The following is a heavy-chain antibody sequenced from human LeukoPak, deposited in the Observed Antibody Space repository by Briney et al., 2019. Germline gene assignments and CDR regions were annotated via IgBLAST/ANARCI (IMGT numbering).Heavy chain of an antibody. CDR3: ASKQGDY. V-gene: IGHV3-21*01. CDR1: GFTFSRCG. CDR2: ISGTSTHI. J-gene: IGHJ4*02. Sequence: PGGSLRLSCAASGFTFSRCGMNWVRQAPGKGLEWVSSISGTSTHIYYADSVKGRFTISRDNAQNSLYLQMNSLRAEDTAVYYCASKQGDYWGQGTLVTVSS.